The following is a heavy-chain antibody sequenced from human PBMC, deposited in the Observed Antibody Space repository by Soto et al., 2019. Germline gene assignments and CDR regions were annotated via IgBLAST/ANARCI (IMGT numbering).Heavy chain of an antibody. D-gene: IGHD5-12*01. Sequence: EVQLLESGGGLVQPGESLRLSCAASGFSFRSYAMSWVRQAPGKGLEWVSVTSGSGGRTYYADSVKGRFTISRDNSKNTLYLQMNRLRAEDTAVFYCAKDTGYDPLGAFDIWGQGTMVSVSS. CDR2: TSGSGGRT. CDR1: GFSFRSYA. V-gene: IGHV3-23*01. CDR3: AKDTGYDPLGAFDI. J-gene: IGHJ3*02.